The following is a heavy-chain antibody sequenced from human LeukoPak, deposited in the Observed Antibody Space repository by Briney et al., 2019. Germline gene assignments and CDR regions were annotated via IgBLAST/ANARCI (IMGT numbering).Heavy chain of an antibody. D-gene: IGHD6-19*01. CDR3: AKGGEAGYSSGWYLGYY. V-gene: IGHV3-30*18. CDR1: GFTFSSYG. J-gene: IGHJ4*02. Sequence: GGSLRLSCAASGFTFSSYGMHWVRQAPGKGLEWVAVISYDGSNKYYADSVKGRFTISRDNSKNTLYLQMNSLRAEDTAVYYCAKGGEAGYSSGWYLGYYWGQGTLVTVSS. CDR2: ISYDGSNK.